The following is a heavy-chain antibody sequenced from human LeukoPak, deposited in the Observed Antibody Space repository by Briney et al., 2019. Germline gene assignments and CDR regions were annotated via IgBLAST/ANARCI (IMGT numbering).Heavy chain of an antibody. V-gene: IGHV1-18*01. CDR2: ISAYNGHK. D-gene: IGHD4-17*01. Sequence: ASVKVSCKASGYSFANFGISWVRQAPGQGLEWMGWISAYNGHKKYAQNLQGRLTMTTDTSTSTAYMELRSLRSDDTAVYYCARDLGYGDYGYWGQGTLVTVSS. J-gene: IGHJ4*02. CDR1: GYSFANFG. CDR3: ARDLGYGDYGY.